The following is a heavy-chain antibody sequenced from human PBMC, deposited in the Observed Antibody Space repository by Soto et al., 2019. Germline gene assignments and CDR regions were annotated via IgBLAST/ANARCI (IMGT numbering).Heavy chain of an antibody. CDR1: GGSISSYY. CDR2: IYYSGST. Sequence: SETLSLTCTVSGGSISSYYWSWIRQPPGKGLEWIGYIYYSGSTNYNPSLKSRATISVDTSKNQFSLKLSSVTAADTAVYYCARNRVVGATTSWFDPWGQGTLVTVSS. V-gene: IGHV4-59*01. CDR3: ARNRVVGATTSWFDP. D-gene: IGHD1-26*01. J-gene: IGHJ5*02.